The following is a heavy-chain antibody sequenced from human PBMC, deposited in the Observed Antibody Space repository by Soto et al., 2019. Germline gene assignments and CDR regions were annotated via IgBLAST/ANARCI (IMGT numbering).Heavy chain of an antibody. Sequence: ASETLSLTCAVYGGSFSGYYWSWIRQPPGKGLEWIGEINHSGSTNYNPSLKSRVTISVDTSKNQFSLKLSSVTAADTAVYYCARGGRYGSGSYYQLLPRGGFDPWGQGTLVTVSS. CDR1: GGSFSGYY. D-gene: IGHD3-10*01. V-gene: IGHV4-34*01. CDR2: INHSGST. J-gene: IGHJ5*02. CDR3: ARGGRYGSGSYYQLLPRGGFDP.